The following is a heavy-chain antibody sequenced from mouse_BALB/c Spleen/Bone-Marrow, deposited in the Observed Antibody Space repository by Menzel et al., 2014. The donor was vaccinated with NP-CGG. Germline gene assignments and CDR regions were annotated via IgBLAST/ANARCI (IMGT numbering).Heavy chain of an antibody. Sequence: QVQLQQSGPGLVQPSQSLSITCTVSGFSLTSYGVHWVRQSPGKGLEWLGVIWSGGSTDYNAAFISRLSISKDNSKSQVFFKMKSLQANDTAIYYCASPYYGNYVYAMDYWGQGTSVTVSS. CDR3: ASPYYGNYVYAMDY. V-gene: IGHV2-2*02. CDR2: IWSGGST. J-gene: IGHJ4*01. D-gene: IGHD2-10*01. CDR1: GFSLTSYG.